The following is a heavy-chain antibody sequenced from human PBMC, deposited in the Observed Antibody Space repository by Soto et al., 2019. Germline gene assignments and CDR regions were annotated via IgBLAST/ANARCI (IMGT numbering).Heavy chain of an antibody. V-gene: IGHV3-30-3*01. CDR2: ISSDGNNK. CDR1: GFRCSSYP. J-gene: IGHJ4*02. D-gene: IGHD3-22*01. CDR3: ARNHYEDY. Sequence: QVELVESGGGVVQPGRSLRLSCVGSGFRCSSYPFHWVRQAPGKGLEWVAFISSDGNNKNYADSLRGRFTISRDDSKNRVYLQMNSLRPDDTAVYYCARNHYEDYWGKGTLVTVSS.